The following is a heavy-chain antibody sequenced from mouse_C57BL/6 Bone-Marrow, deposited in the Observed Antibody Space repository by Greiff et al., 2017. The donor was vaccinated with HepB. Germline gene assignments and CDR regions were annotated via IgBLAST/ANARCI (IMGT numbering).Heavy chain of an antibody. CDR1: GFTFSDYY. Sequence: DVKLVESGGGLVQPGGSLKLSCAASGFTFSDYYMYWVRQTPEKRLEWVAYISNGGGSTYYPDTVKGRFTISRDNAKNTLYLQMSRLKSEDTAMYYCASYESGPWFAYWGQGTLVTVSA. D-gene: IGHD1-1*01. CDR3: ASYESGPWFAY. J-gene: IGHJ3*01. CDR2: ISNGGGST. V-gene: IGHV5-12*01.